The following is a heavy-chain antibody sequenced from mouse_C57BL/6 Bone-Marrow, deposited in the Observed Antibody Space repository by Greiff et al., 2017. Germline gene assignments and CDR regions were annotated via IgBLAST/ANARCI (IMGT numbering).Heavy chain of an antibody. CDR1: GIDFSRYW. CDR3: ARRLNYYGSSYDWYFDV. Sequence: EVKLMESGGGLVQPGGSLKLSCAASGIDFSRYWMSWVRRAPGKGLEWIGEINPDSSTINYAPSLKDKFIISRDNAKNTLYLQMSKVRSEDTALYYCARRLNYYGSSYDWYFDVWGTGTTVTVSS. CDR2: INPDSSTI. V-gene: IGHV4-1*01. D-gene: IGHD1-1*01. J-gene: IGHJ1*03.